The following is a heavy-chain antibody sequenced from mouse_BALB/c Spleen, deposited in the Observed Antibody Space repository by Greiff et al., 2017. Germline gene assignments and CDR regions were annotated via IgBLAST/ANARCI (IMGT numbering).Heavy chain of an antibody. CDR1: GFTFSSYA. D-gene: IGHD1-1*01. CDR3: ARGNSYYYGSSPYYYAMDY. J-gene: IGHJ4*01. V-gene: IGHV5-6-5*01. CDR2: ISSGGST. Sequence: EVQRVESGGGLVKPGGSLKLSCAASGFTFSSYAMSWVRQTPEKRLEWVASISSGGSTYYPDSVKGRFTISRDNARNILYLQMSSLRSEDTAMYYCARGNSYYYGSSPYYYAMDYWGQGTSVTVSS.